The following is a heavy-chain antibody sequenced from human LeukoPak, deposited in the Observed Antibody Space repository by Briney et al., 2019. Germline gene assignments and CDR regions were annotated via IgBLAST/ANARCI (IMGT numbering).Heavy chain of an antibody. CDR3: VRDPERSGWSQLHF. D-gene: IGHD6-19*01. CDR1: GFTFSDYA. V-gene: IGHV3-30*04. Sequence: GRSLRLSCAASGFTFSDYAMHWVRQAPGKGLEWVALISYDGTNKYYADSVRGRFTISRDKSKNTLYLQMNSLRAEDTATYYCVRDPERSGWSQLHFWGQGSLVSVSS. CDR2: ISYDGTNK. J-gene: IGHJ4*02.